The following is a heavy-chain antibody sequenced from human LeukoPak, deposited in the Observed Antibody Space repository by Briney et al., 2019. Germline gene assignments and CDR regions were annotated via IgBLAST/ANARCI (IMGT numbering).Heavy chain of an antibody. V-gene: IGHV5-51*01. Sequence: GESLKISCKGSGYNFTNYWIGWVRQMPGKGLESMGIIYPDDSDTRYSPSFQGQVTISADKSINTAYLQWSSLKASDTAMYYCARHGAYDIQIPFDYWGQGTLVTVSS. CDR3: ARHGAYDIQIPFDY. D-gene: IGHD3-9*01. CDR2: IYPDDSDT. J-gene: IGHJ4*02. CDR1: GYNFTNYW.